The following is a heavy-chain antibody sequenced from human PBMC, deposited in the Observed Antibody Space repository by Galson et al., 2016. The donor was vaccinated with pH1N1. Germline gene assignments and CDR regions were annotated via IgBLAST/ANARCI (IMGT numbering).Heavy chain of an antibody. V-gene: IGHV5-51*03. CDR2: IYPGDSET. Sequence: QSGAEVKKPGESLKISCKGSGSAFTKYWIAWVRQMPGKGLEWMGSIYPGDSETRYSPSFQGQVTISADRYISTASLQLTSLKASDTAMYNRARRGTTVGTDYWGQGTLVIVSS. CDR1: GSAFTKYW. J-gene: IGHJ4*02. D-gene: IGHD6-13*01. CDR3: ARRGTTVGTDY.